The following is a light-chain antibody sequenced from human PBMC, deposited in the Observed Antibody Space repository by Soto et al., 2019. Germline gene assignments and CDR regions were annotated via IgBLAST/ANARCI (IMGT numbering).Light chain of an antibody. CDR3: MQAIQFPYT. CDR2: KIS. Sequence: DIVMTQTPLSSPVTLGQPASISCRSSQSLVHSDGNTYFSWLQQRPGQPPRILIHKISNRRCGVQERFHGSGAETELTLKISRVEAEDVGVYFCMQAIQFPYTFGQGTKLEIK. V-gene: IGKV2-24*01. J-gene: IGKJ2*01. CDR1: QSLVHSDGNTY.